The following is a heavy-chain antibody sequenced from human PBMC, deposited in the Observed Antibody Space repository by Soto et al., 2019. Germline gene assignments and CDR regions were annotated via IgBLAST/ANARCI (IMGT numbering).Heavy chain of an antibody. CDR2: TSYRSKWNS. CDR3: VRGQFSAFDC. Sequence: QVQLHQSGPGLVKPSQTLSLTCAISGDSVSRTSVAWNWIRQSPSRGLEWLGRTSYRSKWNSDYAVSVRGRITINPDTSKGQFSLHLNSVTPEDTAVYFCVRGQFSAFDCWGQGTLVTVSS. CDR1: GDSVSRTSVA. J-gene: IGHJ4*02. V-gene: IGHV6-1*01.